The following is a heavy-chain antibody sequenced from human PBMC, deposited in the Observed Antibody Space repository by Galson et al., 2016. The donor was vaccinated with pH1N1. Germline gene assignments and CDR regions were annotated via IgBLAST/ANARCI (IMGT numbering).Heavy chain of an antibody. CDR2: IYLGDSHT. V-gene: IGHV5-51*01. CDR1: GYSLTNYW. CDR3: ASTRPECRYFAVQTPRSFVY. J-gene: IGHJ4*02. D-gene: IGHD3-9*01. Sequence: QSGAEVKKPGESLKISCEGFGYSLTNYWIVWVRQMPGQGLEWMGIIYLGDSHTSYSPSFQGQVTISADTSIGTAYLERSGPKASDTATYYCASTRPECRYFAVQTPRSFVYGGQGSLVTVSS.